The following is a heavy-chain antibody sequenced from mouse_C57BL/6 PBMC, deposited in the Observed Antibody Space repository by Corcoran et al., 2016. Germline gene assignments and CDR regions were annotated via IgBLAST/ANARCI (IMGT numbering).Heavy chain of an antibody. CDR3: ASLIYYDYDGYFDV. D-gene: IGHD2-4*01. Sequence: EVQLQQSGPELVKPGASVKISCKASGYTFTDYYMNWVKQSHGKSLEWIGDINPNNGGTSYNQKFKGKATLTVDKSSSTAYMELSSLTSEDSAVYYCASLIYYDYDGYFDVWGTGTTVTVSS. V-gene: IGHV1-26*01. J-gene: IGHJ1*03. CDR1: GYTFTDYY. CDR2: INPNNGGT.